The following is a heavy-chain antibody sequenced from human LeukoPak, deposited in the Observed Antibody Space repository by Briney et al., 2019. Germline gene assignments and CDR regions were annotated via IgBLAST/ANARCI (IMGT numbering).Heavy chain of an antibody. CDR3: AKGGYYDILTGYYQFDY. CDR2: ISWNSGSI. Sequence: GGSLRLSCAASGFTFDDYAMHWVRHAPGKGLEWVSGISWNSGSIGYADSVKGRFTISRDNAKNSLYLQMNSLRAEDTALYYCAKGGYYDILTGYYQFDYWGQGTLVTVSS. V-gene: IGHV3-9*01. CDR1: GFTFDDYA. J-gene: IGHJ4*02. D-gene: IGHD3-9*01.